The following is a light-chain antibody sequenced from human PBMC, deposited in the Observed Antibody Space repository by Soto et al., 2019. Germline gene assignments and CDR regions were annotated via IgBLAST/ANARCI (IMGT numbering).Light chain of an antibody. V-gene: IGKV3-20*01. CDR2: GAS. J-gene: IGKJ1*01. CDR1: QSVSNNY. Sequence: EIVLTQSPGTLSLSPGERATLSCRASQSVSNNYLGWYQQKPGQAPRLLIYGASNRATGIPDRFSGSGSGTDFTLTISRLEPEAFAVYYCQQYGSSGTFGQGTKVDIK. CDR3: QQYGSSGT.